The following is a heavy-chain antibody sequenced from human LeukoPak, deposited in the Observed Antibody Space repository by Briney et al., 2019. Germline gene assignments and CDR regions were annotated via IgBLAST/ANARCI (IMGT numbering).Heavy chain of an antibody. CDR1: GFTFSGSA. CDR3: TRRRPDYGDSTFDY. V-gene: IGHV3-73*01. Sequence: PGGSLRLSCAASGFTFSGSAMHWVRQASGKGLEWVGRIRSKANSYATAYAASVKGRFTISRDDSKNTAYLQMNSLKTEDTAVYYCTRRRPDYGDSTFDYWGQGTLVTVSS. D-gene: IGHD4-17*01. CDR2: IRSKANSYAT. J-gene: IGHJ4*02.